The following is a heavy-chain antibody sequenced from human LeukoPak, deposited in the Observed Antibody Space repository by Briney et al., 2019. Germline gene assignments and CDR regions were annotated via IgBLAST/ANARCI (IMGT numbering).Heavy chain of an antibody. D-gene: IGHD3-3*01. V-gene: IGHV4-34*01. CDR1: GGSFSGYY. CDR3: AGTEPYYDFWSGYAGRRFDP. CDR2: INHSGST. Sequence: PSETMSLTCAVYGGSFSGYYWSWIRQPPGKGLEWIGEINHSGSTNYNPSLKSRVTISVDTSKNQFSLKLSSVTAADTAVYYCAGTEPYYDFWSGYAGRRFDPWGQGTLVTVSS. J-gene: IGHJ5*02.